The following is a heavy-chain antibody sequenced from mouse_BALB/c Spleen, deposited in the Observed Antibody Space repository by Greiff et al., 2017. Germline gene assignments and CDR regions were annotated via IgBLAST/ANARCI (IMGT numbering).Heavy chain of an antibody. CDR2: IWSGGST. J-gene: IGHJ3*01. CDR3: ARKGIGYAWFAY. D-gene: IGHD2-2*01. CDR1: GFSLTSYG. Sequence: VQGVESGPGLVQPSQSLSITCTVSGFSLTSYGVHWVRQSPGKGLEWLGVIWSGGSTDYNAAFISRLSISKDNSKSQVFFKMNSLQANDTAIYYCARKGIGYAWFAYWGQGTLVTVAA. V-gene: IGHV2-2*02.